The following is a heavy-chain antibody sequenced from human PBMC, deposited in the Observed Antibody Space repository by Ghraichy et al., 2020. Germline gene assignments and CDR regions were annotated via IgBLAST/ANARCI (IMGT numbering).Heavy chain of an antibody. J-gene: IGHJ4*02. Sequence: SETLSLTCTVSGGSVSSGSYYWSWIRQPPGKGLEWIGYIYYSGSTNYNPSLKSRVTISVDTSKNQFSLKLSSVTAADTAVYYCARARESDSSGWYFDYWGQGTLVTVSS. CDR3: ARARESDSSGWYFDY. CDR1: GGSVSSGSYY. D-gene: IGHD6-19*01. CDR2: IYYSGST. V-gene: IGHV4-61*01.